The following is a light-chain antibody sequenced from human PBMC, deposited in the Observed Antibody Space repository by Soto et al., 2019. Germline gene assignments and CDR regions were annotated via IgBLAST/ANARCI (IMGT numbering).Light chain of an antibody. CDR3: SSYAGSNVVV. V-gene: IGLV2-8*01. CDR2: EVS. J-gene: IGLJ2*01. CDR1: RRDVGGYNY. Sequence: QSVLTQPASVSGSPGQSITISCTGTRRDVGGYNYVSWYQQHPGKAPKLMIYEVSKRPSGVPDRFSGSKSGNTASLTVSGLQAEDEADYYCSSYAGSNVVVFGGGTKLTVL.